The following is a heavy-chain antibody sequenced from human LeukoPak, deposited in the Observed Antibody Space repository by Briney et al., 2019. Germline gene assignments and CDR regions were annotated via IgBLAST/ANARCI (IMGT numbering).Heavy chain of an antibody. D-gene: IGHD3-10*01. V-gene: IGHV3-23*01. J-gene: IGHJ4*02. Sequence: GALRLSLAASGFTFSSFAIGWVRQGPGKGVGRVSAISGSGGSTYYADSVKGRYTISRDNSKNTLYLQMNSLRAEDTAVYYCASHLGIGELSPFDYWGQGTLVTVSS. CDR1: GFTFSSFA. CDR3: ASHLGIGELSPFDY. CDR2: ISGSGGST.